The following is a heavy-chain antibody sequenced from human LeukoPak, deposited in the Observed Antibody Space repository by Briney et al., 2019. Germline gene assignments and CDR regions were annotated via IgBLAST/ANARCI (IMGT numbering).Heavy chain of an antibody. V-gene: IGHV1-18*01. CDR3: ARAYYHDTSSYQGFDF. CDR2: ISAYNGNT. Sequence: ASVKVSCKASGYTFTSYGFTWVRQAPRQGLEWMGWISAYNGNTDYAQKLQGRVTMTTDTSTSTAYMELRSLRSDDTAVYFCARAYYHDTSSYQGFDFWGQGTLVTVSS. CDR1: GYTFTSYG. J-gene: IGHJ4*02. D-gene: IGHD3-22*01.